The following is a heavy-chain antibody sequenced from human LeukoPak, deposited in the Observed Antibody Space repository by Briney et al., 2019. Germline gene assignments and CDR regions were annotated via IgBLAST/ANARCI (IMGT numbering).Heavy chain of an antibody. CDR1: GGSISSSSYY. Sequence: SETLSLTCTVSGGSISSSSYYWGWIRQPPGKGLEWIGSIYYSGSTYYNPSLKSRVTISVDTSKNQFSLKLSSVTAADTAVYYCALTPRDIRYSNYEGFVWFDPWGQGTLVTVSS. CDR2: IYYSGST. D-gene: IGHD4-11*01. V-gene: IGHV4-39*07. J-gene: IGHJ5*02. CDR3: ALTPRDIRYSNYEGFVWFDP.